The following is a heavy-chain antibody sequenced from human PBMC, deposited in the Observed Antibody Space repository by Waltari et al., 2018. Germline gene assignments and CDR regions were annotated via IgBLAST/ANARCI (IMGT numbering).Heavy chain of an antibody. CDR2: IRYDGSNK. V-gene: IGHV3-30*02. Sequence: QVQLVESGGGVVQPGGSLRLSCAASGFTFSSYGMHWVRQAPGKGLGWVAFIRYDGSNKYYADSVKGRFTISRDNSKNTLYLQMNSLRAEDTDVYYCAKGGTTGTTIFLDYWGQGTLVTVSS. J-gene: IGHJ4*02. D-gene: IGHD1-1*01. CDR3: AKGGTTGTTIFLDY. CDR1: GFTFSSYG.